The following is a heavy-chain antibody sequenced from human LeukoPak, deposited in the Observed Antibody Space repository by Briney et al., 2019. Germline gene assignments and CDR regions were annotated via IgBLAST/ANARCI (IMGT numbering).Heavy chain of an antibody. CDR1: GGSFSGYY. V-gene: IGHV4-34*01. Sequence: PSETLSLTCAVYGGSFSGYYWSWIRQPPGKGLEWIGEINHSGSTNYNPSLKSRVTISVGTSKNQFSLKLSSVTAADTAVYYCARGYYYGLRQFPFFDYWGQGSLVTVSS. J-gene: IGHJ4*02. CDR2: INHSGST. CDR3: ARGYYYGLRQFPFFDY. D-gene: IGHD3-10*01.